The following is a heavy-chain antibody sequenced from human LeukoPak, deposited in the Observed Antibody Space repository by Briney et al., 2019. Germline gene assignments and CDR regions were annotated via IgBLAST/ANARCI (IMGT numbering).Heavy chain of an antibody. CDR3: ARARGVGATKKYYGMDV. V-gene: IGHV3-7*01. CDR2: IKQDGSEK. CDR1: GFTFSSYW. J-gene: IGHJ6*02. D-gene: IGHD1-26*01. Sequence: GGSLRLSCAASGFTFSSYWMSWVRQAPRKELEWVANIKQDGSEKYYVDSVKGRFTISRDNAKNSLYLQMNSLRAEDTAVYYCARARGVGATKKYYGMDVWGQGTTVTVSS.